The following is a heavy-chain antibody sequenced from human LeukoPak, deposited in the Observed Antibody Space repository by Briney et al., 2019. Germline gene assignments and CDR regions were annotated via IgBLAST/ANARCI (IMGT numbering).Heavy chain of an antibody. CDR1: GFTFSSYW. D-gene: IGHD3-22*01. J-gene: IGHJ4*02. Sequence: GGSLRLSCAASGFTFSSYWMHWVRQAPGKGLVWVSRINSDGSSTSYADSVKGRFTISRDNAKNSLYLQMNSLRAEDTAVYYCARPNPFETSGYYLNYWGQGTLVTVSS. V-gene: IGHV3-74*01. CDR3: ARPNPFETSGYYLNY. CDR2: INSDGSST.